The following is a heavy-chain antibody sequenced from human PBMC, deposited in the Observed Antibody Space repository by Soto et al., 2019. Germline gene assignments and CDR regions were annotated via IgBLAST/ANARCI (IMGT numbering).Heavy chain of an antibody. D-gene: IGHD5-18*01. V-gene: IGHV3-43*01. CDR1: GFTFDDYT. CDR3: AKDLRGRGYSYGYFDY. CDR2: ISWDGGST. J-gene: IGHJ4*02. Sequence: GGSLRLSCAASGFTFDDYTMHWVRQAPGKGLEWVSLISWDGGSTYYADSVKGRFTISRDNSKNSLYLQMNSLRTEDTALYYCAKDLRGRGYSYGYFDYWGQGTLVTVSS.